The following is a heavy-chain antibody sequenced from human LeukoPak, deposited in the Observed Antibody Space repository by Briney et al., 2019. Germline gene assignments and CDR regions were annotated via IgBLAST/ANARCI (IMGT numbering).Heavy chain of an antibody. CDR3: VRGDWGSPDSYYMDV. D-gene: IGHD7-27*01. CDR2: TYPSGST. V-gene: IGHV4-61*02. Sequence: SETLSLTCTVSGASLSSGSYYWSWIRQPAGKGLEWIGRTYPSGSTDYNPSLKSRVTISIVTSKNQFSLKQSAVTAADTAVYYCVRGDWGSPDSYYMDVWGKGTTVTISS. CDR1: GASLSSGSYY. J-gene: IGHJ6*03.